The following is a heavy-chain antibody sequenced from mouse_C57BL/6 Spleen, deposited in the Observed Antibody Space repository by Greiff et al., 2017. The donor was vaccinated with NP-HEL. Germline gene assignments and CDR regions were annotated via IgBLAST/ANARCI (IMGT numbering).Heavy chain of an antibody. V-gene: IGHV1-69*01. J-gene: IGHJ2*01. CDR2: IDPSDSYT. Sequence: QVQLQQPGAELVMPGASVKLSCKASGYTFTSYWMHWVKQRPGQGLEWIGEIDPSDSYTNYNQKFKGKSTLTVDKSSSTANMQPSSLTSEDSGVYYCASITYFDYWGQGTTLTVSS. D-gene: IGHD1-1*01. CDR3: ASITYFDY. CDR1: GYTFTSYW.